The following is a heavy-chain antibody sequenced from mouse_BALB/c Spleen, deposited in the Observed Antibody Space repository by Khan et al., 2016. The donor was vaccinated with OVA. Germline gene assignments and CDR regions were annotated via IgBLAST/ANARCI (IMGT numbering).Heavy chain of an antibody. CDR1: GYTFTSYT. J-gene: IGHJ3*01. CDR3: ARDGAYYRNDGWFAY. Sequence: VKLLESGAELARPGASVKMSCKASGYTFTSYTIHWIKQRPGQGLEWIGYINPSNDYTNYNQKFKDKATLTADKSSTTPYMQLSSLTSDDSAVYYCARDGAYYRNDGWFAYWGQGTLVTVSA. CDR2: INPSNDYT. D-gene: IGHD2-14*01. V-gene: IGHV1-4*01.